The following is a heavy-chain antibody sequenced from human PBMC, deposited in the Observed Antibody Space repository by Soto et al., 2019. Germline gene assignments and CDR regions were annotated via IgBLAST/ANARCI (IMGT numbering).Heavy chain of an antibody. CDR1: GFTFCSYG. J-gene: IGHJ3*01. Sequence: QEQLVESGGGVVQPGRSLRLSCAASGFTFCSYGMHWVRQAPGKGLEWMALIWRDGSSKYHADSVKGRFIISIDNSKSTLYLQMYSLRSEETAVYYSARASIVATTLRVFDLLGQWTMVTVSS. D-gene: IGHD5-12*01. CDR3: ARASIVATTLRVFDL. V-gene: IGHV3-33*01. CDR2: IWRDGSSK.